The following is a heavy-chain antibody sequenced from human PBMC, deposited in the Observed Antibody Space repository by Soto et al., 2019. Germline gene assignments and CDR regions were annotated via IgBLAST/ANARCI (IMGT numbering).Heavy chain of an antibody. CDR2: TYYRSKWYN. CDR3: ARLRPDCSSTSCFYYYYYMDV. Sequence: SQTLSLTCAISGDSVSSNSAACNWIRQSPSRGLEWLGRTYYRSKWYNDYAVSVKSRITINPDTSKNQFSLQLNSVTPEDTAVYYCARLRPDCSSTSCFYYYYYMDVWGKGTTVTVSS. CDR1: GDSVSSNSAA. J-gene: IGHJ6*03. D-gene: IGHD2-2*01. V-gene: IGHV6-1*01.